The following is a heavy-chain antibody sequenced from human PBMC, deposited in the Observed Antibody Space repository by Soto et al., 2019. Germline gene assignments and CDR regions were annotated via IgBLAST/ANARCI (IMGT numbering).Heavy chain of an antibody. V-gene: IGHV5-51*01. CDR2: ICPGYSNI. D-gene: IGHD2-21*02. Sequence: EVQVVQSGAEVKEPGVSLKISCKGSGYIFTDHCIVWVRQMAGKGLEWVGIICPGYSNILYSPSIQGQVTITADMSIRTAYLKWSSLTASDTAVYYCARRHDYRGDCTINPDYYCGMDVWGQGTTVTVSS. CDR3: ARRHDYRGDCTINPDYYCGMDV. J-gene: IGHJ6*02. CDR1: GYIFTDHC.